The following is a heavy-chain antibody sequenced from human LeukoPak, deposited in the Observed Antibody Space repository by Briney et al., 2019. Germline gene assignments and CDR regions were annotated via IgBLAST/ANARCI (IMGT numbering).Heavy chain of an antibody. CDR2: ISSSSSYI. CDR3: ARDSLDYDILTGYYEPGAYFDY. V-gene: IGHV3-21*01. J-gene: IGHJ4*02. Sequence: GGSLRLSCAASGFTFSSYSMNWVRQAPGKGLEWVSSISSSSSYIYYADSVKGRLTISRDNAKNSLYLQMNSLRAEDTAVYYCARDSLDYDILTGYYEPGAYFDYWGQGTLVTVSS. D-gene: IGHD3-9*01. CDR1: GFTFSSYS.